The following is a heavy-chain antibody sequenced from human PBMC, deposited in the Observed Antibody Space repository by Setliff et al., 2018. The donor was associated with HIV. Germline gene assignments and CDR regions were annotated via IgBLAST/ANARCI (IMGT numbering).Heavy chain of an antibody. CDR2: VSGYNGDT. CDR1: GYTFSSYG. Sequence: GSVKVSCKASGYTFSSYGISWVRQAPGQGLEWVGWVSGYNGDTNYAQNLRGRVTVTTDTSTTTAYMELRSLTSDDTAMYYCARDPPGNPWFFDYWGPGTLVTVSS. V-gene: IGHV1-18*01. J-gene: IGHJ4*02. CDR3: ARDPPGNPWFFDY. D-gene: IGHD3-22*01.